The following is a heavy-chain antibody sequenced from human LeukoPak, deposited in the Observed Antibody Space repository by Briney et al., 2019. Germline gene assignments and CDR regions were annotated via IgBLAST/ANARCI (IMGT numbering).Heavy chain of an antibody. D-gene: IGHD3-22*01. Sequence: GGSLRLSCAASGFTFSSYWMSWVRQAPGKGLEWVSSISSSSSYIYYADSVKGRFTISRDNAKNSLYLQMNSLRAEDTAVYYCARDNGYYDSSGLYYFDYWGQGTLVTVSS. CDR1: GFTFSSYW. J-gene: IGHJ4*02. CDR2: ISSSSSYI. V-gene: IGHV3-21*01. CDR3: ARDNGYYDSSGLYYFDY.